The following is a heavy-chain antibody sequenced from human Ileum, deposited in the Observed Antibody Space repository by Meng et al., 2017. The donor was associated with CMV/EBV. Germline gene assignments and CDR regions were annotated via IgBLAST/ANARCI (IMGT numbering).Heavy chain of an antibody. CDR2: IIPIFGTA. V-gene: IGHV1-69*05. CDR1: GGTFSSYA. J-gene: IGHJ4*02. D-gene: IGHD2-2*02. Sequence: SGGTFSSYAISWVRQAPGQGLEWMGGIIPIFGTANYAQKFQGRVTITTDESTSTAYMELSSLRSEDTAVYYCATNGGVPAAILIDFDYWGQGTLVTSPQ. CDR3: ATNGGVPAAILIDFDY.